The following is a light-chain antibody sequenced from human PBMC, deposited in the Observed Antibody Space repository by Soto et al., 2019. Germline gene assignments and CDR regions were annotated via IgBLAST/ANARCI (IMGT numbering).Light chain of an antibody. CDR2: DAS. Sequence: EIVLTQSPATLSLSPGDRATLSCRASQSVSSYLAWYQQKPGQVPRLLIYDASNRATGIPPRFSGSGSGTDFTLTISSLEPEDFAVYYCQQRSNWPPYTFGQGTKLEIK. J-gene: IGKJ2*01. CDR3: QQRSNWPPYT. CDR1: QSVSSY. V-gene: IGKV3-11*01.